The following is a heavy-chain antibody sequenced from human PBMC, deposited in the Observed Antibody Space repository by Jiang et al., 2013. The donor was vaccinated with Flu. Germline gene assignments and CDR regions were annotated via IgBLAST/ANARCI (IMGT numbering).Heavy chain of an antibody. V-gene: IGHV4-59*01. CDR3: ARDLMVYASGNRFDY. D-gene: IGHD3-10*01. CDR2: IYFSGST. CDR1: GGSISNYY. Sequence: GSGLVKPSETLSLTCTVSGGSISNYYWSWIRQPPGKRLEWIGHIYFSGSTTYNPSLKSRVTISVDRSKSQFSLTVSSITAADTAVYYCARDLMVYASGNRFDYWGQGTLITVSS. J-gene: IGHJ4*02.